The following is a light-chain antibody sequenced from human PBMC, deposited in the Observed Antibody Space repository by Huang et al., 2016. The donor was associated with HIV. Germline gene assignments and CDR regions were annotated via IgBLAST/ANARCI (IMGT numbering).Light chain of an antibody. CDR1: QNVRND. V-gene: IGKV3-15*01. Sequence: ETVLTQSPVTLSVSPGERATLSCRASQNVRNDLAWYQQKPGQAPTLLIYGASTRATDIPARFSGSGSGTEFTLTIRSLQSEDVAVYYCQQYKNWPPVTFGGGTKVEIK. CDR3: QQYKNWPPVT. J-gene: IGKJ4*01. CDR2: GAS.